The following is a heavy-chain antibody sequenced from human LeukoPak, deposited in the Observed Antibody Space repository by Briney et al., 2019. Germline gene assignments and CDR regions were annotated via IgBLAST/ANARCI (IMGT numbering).Heavy chain of an antibody. CDR1: GFSFSTYA. V-gene: IGHV3-30*18. CDR3: AKDAGGSDGWHASDY. J-gene: IGHJ4*02. D-gene: IGHD5-24*01. Sequence: PGGSLRLSCAASGFSFSTYAMSWVRQAPGKGLEWVTVISYDGGAKDYADSVKGRFTISRDNSKNTLYLQMNSLSAGDTAVYYCAKDAGGSDGWHASDYWGQGTLVTVSS. CDR2: ISYDGGAK.